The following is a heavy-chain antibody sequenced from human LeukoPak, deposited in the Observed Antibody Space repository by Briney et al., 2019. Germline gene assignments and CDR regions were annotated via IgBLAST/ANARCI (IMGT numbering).Heavy chain of an antibody. V-gene: IGHV1-46*01. Sequence: ASVKVSCKVSGYTLTELSMHWVRQAPGQGLEWMGIINPSGGSTSYAQKFQGRVTMTRDTSTSTVYMELSSLRSEDTAVYYCARDRSYGSDWYFDLWGRGTLVTVSS. CDR3: ARDRSYGSDWYFDL. J-gene: IGHJ2*01. CDR1: GYTLTELS. CDR2: INPSGGST. D-gene: IGHD5-18*01.